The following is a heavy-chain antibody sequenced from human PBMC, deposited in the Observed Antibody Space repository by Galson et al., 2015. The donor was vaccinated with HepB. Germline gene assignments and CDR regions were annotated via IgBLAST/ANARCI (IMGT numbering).Heavy chain of an antibody. CDR2: ISGSGGST. D-gene: IGHD6-19*01. V-gene: IGHV3-23*01. CDR3: AHYSYSSGWYSRVGAFDI. CDR1: GFTFSSYA. J-gene: IGHJ3*02. Sequence: SLRLSCAASGFTFSSYAMSWVRQAPGKGLEWVSAISGSGGSTYYADSVKGRFTISRDNSKNTLYLQMNSLRAEDTAVYYCAHYSYSSGWYSRVGAFDIWGQGTMVTVSS.